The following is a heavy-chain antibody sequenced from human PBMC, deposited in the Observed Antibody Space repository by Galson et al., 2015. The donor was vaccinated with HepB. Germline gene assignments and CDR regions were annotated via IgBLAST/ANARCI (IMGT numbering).Heavy chain of an antibody. CDR2: ISGINDTI. V-gene: IGHV3-48*02. CDR3: ARDLVGFTTPNWFDS. J-gene: IGHJ5*01. CDR1: GLTFSDYN. D-gene: IGHD2-8*02. Sequence: SLRLSCAASGLTFSDYNMNWVRQAPGKGLEWVSYISGINDTIYYADSVKGRFTISRDDAKNSLYLQMNSLRDEDTAAYYCARDLVGFTTPNWFDSWGQGTLVTVSS.